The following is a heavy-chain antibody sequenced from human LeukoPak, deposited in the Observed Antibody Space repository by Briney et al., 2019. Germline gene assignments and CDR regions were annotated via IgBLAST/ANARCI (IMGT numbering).Heavy chain of an antibody. CDR3: ARDEGGSYLAGYFDY. V-gene: IGHV3-66*01. J-gene: IGHJ4*02. Sequence: QPGGTLRLSCAASGFIVSSNYMSWVRQSPGKGLQWVSLIYSDASTYYADSVRGRFIISRDNSKNTLYLQMNSLRAEDTAVYYCARDEGGSYLAGYFDYWGQGTLVTVSS. D-gene: IGHD1-26*01. CDR2: IYSDAST. CDR1: GFIVSSNY.